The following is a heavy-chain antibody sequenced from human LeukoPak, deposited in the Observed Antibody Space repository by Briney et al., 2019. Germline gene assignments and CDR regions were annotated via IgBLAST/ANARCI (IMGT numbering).Heavy chain of an antibody. CDR2: INTNSGGT. J-gene: IGHJ5*02. CDR3: ASDNSGNPPFDP. D-gene: IGHD5-12*01. V-gene: IGHV1-2*02. Sequence: GASVTVSYKASGYTFTVYFMHWVRQAPGQGLEGMGWINTNSGGTKYAQKFQGRVTMTRDTSIRTAYMELSSLRSDDTAVYYCASDNSGNPPFDPWGQGTLVTVSS. CDR1: GYTFTVYF.